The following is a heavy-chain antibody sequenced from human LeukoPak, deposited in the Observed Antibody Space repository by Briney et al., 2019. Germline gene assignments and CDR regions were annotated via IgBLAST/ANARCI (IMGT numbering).Heavy chain of an antibody. CDR2: ISGSGGST. D-gene: IGHD2/OR15-2a*01. Sequence: PGGSLRLSCAASGFTFSSYSMNWVRQAPGKGLEWVSAISGSGGSTYYADSVKGRFTISRDNSKNTLYLQMNSLRAEDTAVYYCAKDLLAASLYYFDYWGQGTLVTVSS. CDR3: AKDLLAASLYYFDY. J-gene: IGHJ4*02. CDR1: GFTFSSYS. V-gene: IGHV3-23*01.